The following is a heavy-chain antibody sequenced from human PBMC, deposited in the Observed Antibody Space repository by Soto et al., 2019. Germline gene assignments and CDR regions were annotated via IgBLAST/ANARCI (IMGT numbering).Heavy chain of an antibody. Sequence: GGSLRLSCAASGFTFSSYSMNWVCQAPGKGLEWVSSISSSSSYIYYADSVKGRFTISRDNAKNSLYLQMNSLKDEDAAVYYCAGVGLEGPLRFLEWDYWGQGTLVTVSS. D-gene: IGHD3-3*01. CDR3: AGVGLEGPLRFLEWDY. CDR1: GFTFSSYS. V-gene: IGHV3-21*01. J-gene: IGHJ4*02. CDR2: ISSSSSYI.